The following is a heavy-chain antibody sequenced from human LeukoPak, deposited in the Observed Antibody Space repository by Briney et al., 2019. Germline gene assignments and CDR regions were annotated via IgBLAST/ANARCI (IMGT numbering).Heavy chain of an antibody. CDR3: ARDDCSSTSCASGGMDV. J-gene: IGHJ6*02. CDR2: IWYDGSNK. CDR1: GFTFSSYG. V-gene: IGHV3-33*01. Sequence: GRSLRLSCAASGFTFSSYGMHWVRQAPGKGLEWVAVIWYDGSNKYYADSVKGRFTISRDNSKNTLYLQMNSLRAEDTAVYYCARDDCSSTSCASGGMDVWGQGTTVTDSS. D-gene: IGHD2-2*01.